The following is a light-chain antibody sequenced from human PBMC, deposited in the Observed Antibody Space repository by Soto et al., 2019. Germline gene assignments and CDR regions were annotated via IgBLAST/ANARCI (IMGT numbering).Light chain of an antibody. V-gene: IGKV1-5*03. CDR1: QTISSW. J-gene: IGKJ1*01. Sequence: DIQMTQSPSTLSGSVGDRVTITCRASQTISSWLAWYQQKPGKAPKLLIYKASTLKSGLPSRFSGSGSGTEFTLTISSLQPDDFATYDCQHYSSYSEAFGQGTKVELK. CDR2: KAS. CDR3: QHYSSYSEA.